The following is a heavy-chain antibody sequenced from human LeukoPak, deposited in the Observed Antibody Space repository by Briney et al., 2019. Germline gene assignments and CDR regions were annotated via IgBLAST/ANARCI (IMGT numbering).Heavy chain of an antibody. CDR2: IKQDGSEK. D-gene: IGHD1-14*01. J-gene: IGHJ3*02. Sequence: GGSLRLSCAASGFTFSSYWMSWVRQAPGKGLKWVANIKQDGSEKYYVDSVKGRFTISRDNAKNSLYLQMNSLRAEDTAVYYCCADHVGDAFDIWGQGTMVTVSS. V-gene: IGHV3-7*01. CDR1: GFTFSSYW. CDR3: CADHVGDAFDI.